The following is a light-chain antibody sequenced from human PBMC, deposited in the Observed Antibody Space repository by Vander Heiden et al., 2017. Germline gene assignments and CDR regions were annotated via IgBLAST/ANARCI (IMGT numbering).Light chain of an antibody. CDR1: SSDVGSSNR. J-gene: IGLJ1*01. Sequence: QSALTPPPSVSGSPGQSVTISCTGTSSDVGSSNRVSWYQQPPGTAPKVIIDEVNNRPSGVPDRFSGSQSGNTASLTISGLQAEDEADYYCNSYTTSNTYVFGTGTKVTVL. CDR3: NSYTTSNTYV. V-gene: IGLV2-18*02. CDR2: EVN.